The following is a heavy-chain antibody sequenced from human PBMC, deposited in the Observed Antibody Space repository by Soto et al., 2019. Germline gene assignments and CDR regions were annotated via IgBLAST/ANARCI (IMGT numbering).Heavy chain of an antibody. V-gene: IGHV3-30*18. CDR3: AKDSHYYYDSSGSLGY. CDR1: GFTFSSYG. CDR2: ISYDGSNK. D-gene: IGHD3-22*01. Sequence: LRLSCAASGFTFSSYGMHWVRQAPGKGLEWVAVISYDGSNKYYADSVKGRFTISRDNSKNTLYLQMNSLRAEDTAVYYCAKDSHYYYDSSGSLGYWGQGTLVTVSS. J-gene: IGHJ4*02.